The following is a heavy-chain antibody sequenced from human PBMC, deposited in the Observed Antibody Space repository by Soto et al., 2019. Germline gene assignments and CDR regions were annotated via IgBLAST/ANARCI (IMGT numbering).Heavy chain of an antibody. D-gene: IGHD3-3*01. V-gene: IGHV4-30-4*01. CDR2: IYYSGST. CDR3: AIRRSIDFWSDSAGFDP. Sequence: RSLTCTVSGGSISSGDYYWSWIRQPPGKGLEWIGYIYYSGSTYYNPSLKSRVTISVDTSKNQFSLKLSSVTAADTAVYYCAIRRSIDFWSDSAGFDPWGQGTLVTVSS. J-gene: IGHJ5*02. CDR1: GGSISSGDYY.